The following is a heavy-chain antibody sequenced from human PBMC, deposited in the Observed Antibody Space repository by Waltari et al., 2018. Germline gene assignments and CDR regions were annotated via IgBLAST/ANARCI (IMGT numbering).Heavy chain of an antibody. Sequence: EVQLVESGGGLVQPGGSLRLSCAASGFTFSSYEMNWVRQAPGKGLEWVSDISSRGSTIYYADSGKGRFTISRDNAKNSLYLQMNSLRAEDTAVYYCAREPHYSTFDYWGQGTLVTVSS. J-gene: IGHJ4*02. V-gene: IGHV3-48*03. CDR2: ISSRGSTI. CDR1: GFTFSSYE. D-gene: IGHD2-15*01. CDR3: AREPHYSTFDY.